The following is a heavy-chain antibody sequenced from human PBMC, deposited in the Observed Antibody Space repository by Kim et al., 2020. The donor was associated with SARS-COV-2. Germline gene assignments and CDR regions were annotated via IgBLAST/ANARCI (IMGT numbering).Heavy chain of an antibody. CDR2: INGGGGST. Sequence: GGSLRLSCAASGFTFNNYALSWVRQAPGKGLEWVSNINGGGGSTYYADSVKGRFTISRDNSKNTLFLQMNTLRAEDTAVYYCARGPYYDFWSGSPSWFYGMDVWGQGTTVTVSS. CDR3: ARGPYYDFWSGSPSWFYGMDV. D-gene: IGHD3-3*01. CDR1: GFTFNNYA. J-gene: IGHJ6*02. V-gene: IGHV3-23*01.